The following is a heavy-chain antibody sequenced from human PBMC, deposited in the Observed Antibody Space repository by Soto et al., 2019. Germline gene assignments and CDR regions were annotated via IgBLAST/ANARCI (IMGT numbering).Heavy chain of an antibody. CDR1: GGSISSYY. Sequence: QVQLQESGPGLVKPSETLSLTCTVSGGSISSYYWSWIRQPPGKELEWIGYIYYSGSTNYNPSLNSRVTTSVDTSKNQFSLKLNSVTAADTAVYYCARHPPRGNSGWSFDYWGQGTLVTVSS. V-gene: IGHV4-59*08. J-gene: IGHJ4*02. CDR3: ARHPPRGNSGWSFDY. CDR2: IYYSGST. D-gene: IGHD6-19*01.